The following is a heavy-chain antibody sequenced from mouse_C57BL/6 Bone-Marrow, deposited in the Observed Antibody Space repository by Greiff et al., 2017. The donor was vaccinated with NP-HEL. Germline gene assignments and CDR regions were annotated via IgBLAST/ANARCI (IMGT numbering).Heavy chain of an antibody. CDR2: ISNGGGST. V-gene: IGHV5-12*01. CDR1: GFTFSDYY. J-gene: IGHJ1*03. CDR3: ARERTVVANWYFGV. D-gene: IGHD1-1*01. Sequence: EVKLVESGGGLVQPGGSLKLSCAASGFTFSDYYMYWVRQTPEQRLEWVAYISNGGGSTYYPATVTGRFTISRDNAKNTLYLQMSRLKSEDTAMYYCARERTVVANWYFGVWGTGTTVTVAS.